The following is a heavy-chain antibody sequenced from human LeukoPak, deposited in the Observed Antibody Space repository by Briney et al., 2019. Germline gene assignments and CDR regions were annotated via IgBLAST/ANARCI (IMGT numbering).Heavy chain of an antibody. V-gene: IGHV1-46*01. Sequence: GASVKVSCKASGYTLTSYFMHWVRQAPGQGLEWMGTINPNDGSTSDAQNFQGRVTMTRDTSTSTVYMELSSLRSEDTAVYFCARARGYSDYHPIDYWGQGTLVTVSS. D-gene: IGHD5-12*01. CDR2: INPNDGST. CDR3: ARARGYSDYHPIDY. CDR1: GYTLTSYF. J-gene: IGHJ4*02.